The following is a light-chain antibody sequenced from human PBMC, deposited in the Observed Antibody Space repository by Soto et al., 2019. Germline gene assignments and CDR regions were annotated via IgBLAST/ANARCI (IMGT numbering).Light chain of an antibody. CDR3: SSYTTGGTLV. CDR1: SSDVGGYNY. CDR2: DVN. Sequence: QSALTQPASVSGSPGQSITISCTGTSSDVGGYNYVSWYQHHPGKAPKLMIYDVNNRPSGVSNRFSGSKSGNMASLTISGLQAEDEANYYCSSYTTGGTLVFGGGTKVTVL. V-gene: IGLV2-14*03. J-gene: IGLJ2*01.